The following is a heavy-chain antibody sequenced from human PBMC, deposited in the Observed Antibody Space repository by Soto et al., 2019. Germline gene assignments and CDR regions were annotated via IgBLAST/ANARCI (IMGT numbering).Heavy chain of an antibody. V-gene: IGHV1-3*01. D-gene: IGHD2-15*01. Sequence: ASVKVSCKASGYTFTSNAMHWVRQAPGQRLEWMGWINAGNGNTKYSQKFQGRVTITRDTSASTAYMELSSLRSEDTAVYYCARDTIVVVVAAPMDVWGQGTTVTVSS. CDR3: ARDTIVVVVAAPMDV. J-gene: IGHJ6*02. CDR1: GYTFTSNA. CDR2: INAGNGNT.